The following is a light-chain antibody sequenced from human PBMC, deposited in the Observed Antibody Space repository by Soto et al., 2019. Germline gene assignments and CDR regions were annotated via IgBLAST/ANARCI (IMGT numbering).Light chain of an antibody. V-gene: IGKV3-20*01. J-gene: IGKJ1*01. CDR2: GAS. CDR1: QSVSSSY. CDR3: RQYGSSSWT. Sequence: EIVLTQSPGTLSLTAGERATLSCRASQSVSSSYLAWYQQKPGQAPRLLIYGASSRATGIPDRFSGSGSETDFTLTISRLELEDFAVSYCRQYGSSSWTFGQGTKVEIK.